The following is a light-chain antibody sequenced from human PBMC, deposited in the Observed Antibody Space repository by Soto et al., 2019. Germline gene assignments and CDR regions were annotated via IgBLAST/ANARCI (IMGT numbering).Light chain of an antibody. Sequence: DIQRLESLSTLSSCEVYRLHISFIASQSVSIWLAWYQQKPGRAPKLLIYKSSILDSGVQSRFSGSGSGTEFTLTIRSLQPDDFETYYCKKFNTSPRTFGQGPKVDLK. CDR2: KSS. J-gene: IGKJ1*01. CDR3: KKFNTSPRT. V-gene: IGKV1-5*03. CDR1: QSVSIW.